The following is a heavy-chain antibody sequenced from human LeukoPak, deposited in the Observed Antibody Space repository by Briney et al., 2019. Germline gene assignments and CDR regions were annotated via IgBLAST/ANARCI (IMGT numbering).Heavy chain of an antibody. V-gene: IGHV3-23*01. CDR1: GFTFSSYA. D-gene: IGHD5-18*01. Sequence: GGSLRLSCAASGFTFSSYAMSWVRQAPGKGLEWVSAISGSGVITYYADSVKGRFTLPRDNSKNTLFQQMNSLSAEDAAVYYWTKAGFKYTAIETCHFDYRGQGTLVSVSS. J-gene: IGHJ4*02. CDR2: ISGSGVIT. CDR3: TKAGFKYTAIETCHFDY.